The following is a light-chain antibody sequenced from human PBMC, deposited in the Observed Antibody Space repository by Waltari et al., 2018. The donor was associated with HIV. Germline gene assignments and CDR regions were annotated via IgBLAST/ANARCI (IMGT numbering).Light chain of an antibody. CDR2: EVR. CDR3: SSYTSTSTSCV. J-gene: IGLJ1*01. Sequence: QSALTQPASVSGSPGQSITISCTGTSSDVVSYNSVYWSQHHPGKAPKLMIYEVRNRPSGVFHRFSGSKSGYTASLTISGLQSEDDADYYCSSYTSTSTSCVFGTGTKVTVL. CDR1: SSDVVSYNS. V-gene: IGLV2-14*01.